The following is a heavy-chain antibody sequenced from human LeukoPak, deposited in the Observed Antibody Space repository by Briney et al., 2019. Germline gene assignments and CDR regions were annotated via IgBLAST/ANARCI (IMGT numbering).Heavy chain of an antibody. Sequence: ASVKVSCKASGYTFSDEHIHWVRQAPGQGLEWMGRIDPGSGATHFVPKFQGRVTMTRDTSISTAYMELVRLTSDDTAVYYCARDRNLYSGSFASWGQGTLVTVSS. D-gene: IGHD5-12*01. J-gene: IGHJ4*02. V-gene: IGHV1-2*06. CDR1: GYTFSDEH. CDR3: ARDRNLYSGSFAS. CDR2: IDPGSGAT.